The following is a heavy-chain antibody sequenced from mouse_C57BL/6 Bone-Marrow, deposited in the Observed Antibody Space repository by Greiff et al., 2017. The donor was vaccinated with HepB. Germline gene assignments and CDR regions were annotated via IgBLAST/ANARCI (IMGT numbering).Heavy chain of an antibody. CDR2: ISDGGSYT. CDR3: ARRLTGGD. J-gene: IGHJ3*01. D-gene: IGHD4-1*01. Sequence: EVQLVESGGGLVKPGGSLKLSCAASGFTFSSYAMSWVRQTPEKRLEWVATISDGGSYTYYPDNVKGRFTISRDNAKNNLYLQMSHLKSEDTAMYYCARRLTGGDWGQGTLVTVSA. V-gene: IGHV5-4*01. CDR1: GFTFSSYA.